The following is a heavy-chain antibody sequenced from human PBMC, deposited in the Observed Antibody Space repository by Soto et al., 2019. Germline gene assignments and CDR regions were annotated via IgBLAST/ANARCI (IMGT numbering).Heavy chain of an antibody. CDR2: IFYSGST. D-gene: IGHD6-19*01. V-gene: IGHV4-59*11. J-gene: IGHJ4*02. Sequence: LTCTVSGGSISGHYWIWIRQPPGEGMEWIGYIFYSGSTTYNNNPSLKSRVSISVDTSKNQFYLRLSSVTAADTAVYYCARVGSSGWSPDYWGQGTLVTVSS. CDR1: GGSISGHY. CDR3: ARVGSSGWSPDY.